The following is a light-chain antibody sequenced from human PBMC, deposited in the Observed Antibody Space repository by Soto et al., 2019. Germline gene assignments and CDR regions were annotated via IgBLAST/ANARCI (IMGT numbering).Light chain of an antibody. CDR1: QSVGSS. CDR3: QQRSRWLT. V-gene: IGKV3-11*01. Sequence: IVLTQSPATLSLSPGERATLSCRASQSVGSSLAWYQQKPGQAPRLLIYDASNRATGIPARFSGSGSGTDFTLTISSLEPEDFAVYYCQQRSRWLTFGGGTKVEIK. J-gene: IGKJ4*01. CDR2: DAS.